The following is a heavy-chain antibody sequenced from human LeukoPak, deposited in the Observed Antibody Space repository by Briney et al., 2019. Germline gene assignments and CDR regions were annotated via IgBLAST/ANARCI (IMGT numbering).Heavy chain of an antibody. V-gene: IGHV4-39*01. J-gene: IGHJ4*02. CDR3: ARHRSGWYLDY. Sequence: SETLSLTCTVSGGSISSSSYYWGWIRQPPGKGRVWIGSIYYSGSTYYNPSLKSRVTISVDTSKNQFSLKLSSVTAADTAVYYCARHRSGWYLDYWGQGTLVTVSS. CDR1: GGSISSSSYY. D-gene: IGHD6-19*01. CDR2: IYYSGST.